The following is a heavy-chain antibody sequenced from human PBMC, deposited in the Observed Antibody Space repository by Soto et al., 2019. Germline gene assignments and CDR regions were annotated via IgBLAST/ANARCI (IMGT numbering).Heavy chain of an antibody. J-gene: IGHJ4*02. D-gene: IGHD2-15*01. V-gene: IGHV3-15*07. Sequence: GGSLRLSCAASGFTVSNAWMNWVRQAPGKGLEWVGRIKSKTDGGTTDYAAPVKGRFTISRDDSKNTLYLQMNSLKTEDTAVYYCTTDPAVVVAATLYYFDYWGQGTLVTVSS. CDR2: IKSKTDGGTT. CDR3: TTDPAVVVAATLYYFDY. CDR1: GFTVSNAW.